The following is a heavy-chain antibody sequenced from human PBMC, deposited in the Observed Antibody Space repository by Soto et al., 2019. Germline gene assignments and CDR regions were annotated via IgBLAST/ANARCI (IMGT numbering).Heavy chain of an antibody. J-gene: IGHJ6*02. V-gene: IGHV1-18*04. CDR1: GYTFTSYG. CDR3: ARGGTVRGVISYYYYYGMDV. CDR2: ISAYNGNT. D-gene: IGHD3-10*01. Sequence: ASVKVSCKASGYTFTSYGISWVRQAPGQGLEWMGWISAYNGNTNYAQKLQGRVTMTTDTSTSTAYMELRSLRSDDTAVYYCARGGTVRGVISYYYYYGMDVWGQGTTVTVPS.